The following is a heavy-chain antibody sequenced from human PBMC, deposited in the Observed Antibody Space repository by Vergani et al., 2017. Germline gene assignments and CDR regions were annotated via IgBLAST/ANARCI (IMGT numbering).Heavy chain of an antibody. V-gene: IGHV3-23*01. D-gene: IGHD6-19*01. CDR2: ISGSGDSR. J-gene: IGHJ4*02. CDR1: GFTFSSYA. CDR3: AKGYSSRSYGGASDD. Sequence: EVQLLESGGALVQPGGSLRLSCVASGFTFSSYAITWVRQAPGKGLEWVSAISGSGDSRYYADSVQGRFTISRDNSKNTLYLQMNNLRAEDTALYYCAKGYSSRSYGGASDDWGQGTLVTVPS.